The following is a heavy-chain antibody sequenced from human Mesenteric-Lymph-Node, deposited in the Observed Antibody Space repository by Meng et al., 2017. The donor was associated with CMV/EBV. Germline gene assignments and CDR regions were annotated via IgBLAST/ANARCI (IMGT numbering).Heavy chain of an antibody. CDR1: GYTFTSYA. D-gene: IGHD3-10*01. CDR2: INTNTGNP. CDR3: ARDPPMVRGVMDY. Sequence: CKASGYTFTSYAMNWVRQAPGQGLEWMGWINTNTGNPTYAQGFTGRFVFSLDTSVSTAYLQISSLKAEDTAVYYCARDPPMVRGVMDYWGQGTLVTAPQ. J-gene: IGHJ4*02. V-gene: IGHV7-4-1*02.